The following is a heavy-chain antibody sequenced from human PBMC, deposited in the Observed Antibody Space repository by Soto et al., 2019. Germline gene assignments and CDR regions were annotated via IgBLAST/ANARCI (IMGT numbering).Heavy chain of an antibody. CDR2: ISEGGDTI. Sequence: GVLRLSCAASGFTFSSYAMTWVRQAPGKGLEWVSSISEGGDTIYQADSVKGRFTLSRDNSKNTLYLQMNGLRADDTAVYYCAKLGDNYNWFDPWGQGTLVTVSS. CDR3: AKLGDNYNWFDP. V-gene: IGHV3-23*01. CDR1: GFTFSSYA. J-gene: IGHJ5*02. D-gene: IGHD1-1*01.